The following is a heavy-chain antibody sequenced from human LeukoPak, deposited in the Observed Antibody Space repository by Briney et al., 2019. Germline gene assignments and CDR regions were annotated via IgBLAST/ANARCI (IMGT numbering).Heavy chain of an antibody. V-gene: IGHV3-30-3*01. J-gene: IGHJ4*02. D-gene: IGHD3-16*01. Sequence: GGSLRLSCAASGFTFSSYAMHRVRQAPGKGLEWVAVISYDGSNKYYADSVKGRLTISRDNSKNTLYLQMNSLRAEDTAVYYCAREPQSWDYFDYWGQGTLVTVSS. CDR2: ISYDGSNK. CDR3: AREPQSWDYFDY. CDR1: GFTFSSYA.